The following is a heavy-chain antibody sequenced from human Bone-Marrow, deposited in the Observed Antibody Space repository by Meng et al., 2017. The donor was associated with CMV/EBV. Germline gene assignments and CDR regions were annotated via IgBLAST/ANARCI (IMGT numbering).Heavy chain of an antibody. Sequence: SETLSLTCAVYGGSFSGYYWSWIRQPPGKGLEWIGEINRGGSANYSPSLKSRLTISVDTSKNQFSLKLSSVTAADTAVYYCARAGVAAAGVFGFDYWGQGTLVTVSS. J-gene: IGHJ4*02. CDR1: GGSFSGYY. V-gene: IGHV4-34*01. CDR2: INRGGSA. D-gene: IGHD6-13*01. CDR3: ARAGVAAAGVFGFDY.